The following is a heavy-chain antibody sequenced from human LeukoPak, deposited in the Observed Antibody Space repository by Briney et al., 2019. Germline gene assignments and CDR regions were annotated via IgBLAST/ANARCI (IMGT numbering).Heavy chain of an antibody. J-gene: IGHJ4*02. Sequence: GASVKVSCKASGYTFTGYYMHWVRQAPGQGLEWMGWINPNSGGTNYAQKFQGRVTMTRDTSISTAYMELSRLRSDDTAVYYCAGPHYDFWSGYTAQFDYWGQGTLVTVSS. V-gene: IGHV1-2*02. CDR3: AGPHYDFWSGYTAQFDY. CDR1: GYTFTGYY. CDR2: INPNSGGT. D-gene: IGHD3-3*01.